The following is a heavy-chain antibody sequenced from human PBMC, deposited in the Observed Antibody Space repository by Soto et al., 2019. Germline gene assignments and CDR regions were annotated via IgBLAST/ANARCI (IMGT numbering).Heavy chain of an antibody. CDR1: GGTFSSYA. Sequence: ASVKVSCKASGGTFSSYAISWVRQAPGQGLEWMGGIIPIFGTANYAQKFQGRVTITADESTSTAYMELSSLRSEDTAVYYCARDGGYCSGGSCYPGPTYYYYRMDVWGQGTTVTVSS. V-gene: IGHV1-69*13. D-gene: IGHD2-15*01. CDR2: IIPIFGTA. CDR3: ARDGGYCSGGSCYPGPTYYYYRMDV. J-gene: IGHJ6*02.